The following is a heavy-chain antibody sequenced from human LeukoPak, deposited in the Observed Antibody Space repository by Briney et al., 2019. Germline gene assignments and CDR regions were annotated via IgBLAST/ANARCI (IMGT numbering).Heavy chain of an antibody. V-gene: IGHV3-53*01. J-gene: IGHJ3*02. CDR2: IYSGGST. D-gene: IGHD6-13*01. CDR1: GFTVSSNY. Sequence: PGGSLRPSCAASGFTVSSNYMSWVRQAPGKGLEWVSVIYSGGSTYYADSVKGRFTISRDNSKNTLYLQMNSLRAEDTAVYYCARAGYSSTPFDAFDIWGQGTMVTVSS. CDR3: ARAGYSSTPFDAFDI.